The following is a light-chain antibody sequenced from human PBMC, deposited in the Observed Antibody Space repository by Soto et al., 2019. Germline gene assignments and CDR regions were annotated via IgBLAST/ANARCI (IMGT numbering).Light chain of an antibody. CDR3: QQRHMWPIT. V-gene: IGKV3-11*01. J-gene: IGKJ5*01. CDR2: DAY. CDR1: QSVSSGY. Sequence: EIVLTQSPGTLSLSPGERATLSCRASQSVSSGYLAWYQQKPGQAPRLLIYDAYNRATGIPPRFSGSGSGTDFTLTISSLEPEDSAVYYCQQRHMWPITFGQGPRLEIK.